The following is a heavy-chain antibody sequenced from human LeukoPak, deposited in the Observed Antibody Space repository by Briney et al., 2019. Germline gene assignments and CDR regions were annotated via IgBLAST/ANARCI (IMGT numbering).Heavy chain of an antibody. Sequence: SETLSLTCAVSGYSISSGYYWGWIRQPPGKGLEWIGSIFDSGSTYHNPSLKSRVTISVDTSKNQFSLKLSSVTAADTAVYYCARERRAKWSYPYYFDYWGQGTLVTVSS. CDR1: GYSISSGYY. CDR2: IFDSGST. D-gene: IGHD1-26*01. CDR3: ARERRAKWSYPYYFDY. V-gene: IGHV4-38-2*02. J-gene: IGHJ4*02.